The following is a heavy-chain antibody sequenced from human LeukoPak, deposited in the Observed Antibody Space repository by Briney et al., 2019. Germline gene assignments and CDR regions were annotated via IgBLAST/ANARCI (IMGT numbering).Heavy chain of an antibody. J-gene: IGHJ4*02. CDR3: ARSQRRYYDFWSGYQIPALDY. CDR2: ISSSSSTI. Sequence: GRSLRLSCAASGFTFSSYSMNWVRQAPGKGLEWVSYISSSSSTIYYADSVKGRFTISRDNAKNSLYLQMNSLRAEDTAVYYCARSQRRYYDFWSGYQIPALDYWGQGTLVTVSS. D-gene: IGHD3-3*01. CDR1: GFTFSSYS. V-gene: IGHV3-48*01.